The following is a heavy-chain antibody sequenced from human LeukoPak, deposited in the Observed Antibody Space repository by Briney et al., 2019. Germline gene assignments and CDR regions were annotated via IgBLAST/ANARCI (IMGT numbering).Heavy chain of an antibody. D-gene: IGHD3-22*01. J-gene: IGHJ4*02. CDR1: GFTLSSYE. CDR3: AGDYYDSSGYFLGVY. V-gene: IGHV3-48*03. CDR2: ISSSGSTI. Sequence: GSLRLSCAASGFTLSSYEMNWVRQAPGKGLEWVSYISSSGSTIYYADSVKGRFTISRDNAKNSLYLQMNSLRAEDTAVYYCAGDYYDSSGYFLGVYWGQGTLVTVSS.